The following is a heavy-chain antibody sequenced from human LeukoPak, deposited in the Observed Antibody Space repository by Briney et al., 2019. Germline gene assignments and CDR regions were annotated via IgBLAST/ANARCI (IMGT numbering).Heavy chain of an antibody. CDR3: AREGPVDTAMVRGFDY. D-gene: IGHD5-18*01. Sequence: SVKVSCKASGGTFSSYAISWVRQAPGQGLEWMGGIIPIFGSANYAQRFQGRVTITADESTSTAYMELSSLRSEDTAVYYCAREGPVDTAMVRGFDYWGQGTLVTVSS. V-gene: IGHV1-69*13. CDR1: GGTFSSYA. J-gene: IGHJ4*02. CDR2: IIPIFGSA.